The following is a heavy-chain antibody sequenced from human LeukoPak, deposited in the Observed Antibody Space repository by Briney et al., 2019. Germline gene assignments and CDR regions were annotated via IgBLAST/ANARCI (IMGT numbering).Heavy chain of an antibody. CDR1: GGSFSGYY. CDR3: ARGRFGRVGAKFFQH. D-gene: IGHD3/OR15-3a*01. V-gene: IGHV4-34*01. CDR2: INHSGST. J-gene: IGHJ1*01. Sequence: SETLSLTCAVYGGSFSGYYWSWIRQPPGKGLEWIGEINHSGSTNYNPSLKSRVTISVDTSKKQFSLKLSSVTAADTAVYYCARGRFGRVGAKFFQHWGQGTLVTVSS.